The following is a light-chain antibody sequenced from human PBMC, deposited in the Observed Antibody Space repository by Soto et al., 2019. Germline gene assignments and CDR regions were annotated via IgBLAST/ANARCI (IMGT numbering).Light chain of an antibody. CDR1: SSDVGAYKY. CDR3: AAWDDSLSGPV. Sequence: QSVLTQPASVSGSPGQSITISCTGTSSDVGAYKYVSWYQQHPGKAPKLIIYEVSNRPSGVPNRFSASKSGDTASLTISGLQTEDEADYYCAAWDDSLSGPVFGGGTKLTVL. CDR2: EVS. J-gene: IGLJ3*02. V-gene: IGLV2-14*01.